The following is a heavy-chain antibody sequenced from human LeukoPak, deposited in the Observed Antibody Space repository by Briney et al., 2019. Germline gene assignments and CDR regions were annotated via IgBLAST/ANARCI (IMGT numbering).Heavy chain of an antibody. CDR3: LSRYSNHKFWDY. Sequence: SETLSLTCTVSGYSISSGYYWGWIRQPPGKGLEWIGSIYHSGSTYYNPSLKSRVTISVGTSKNQFSLKLSSVTAADTAVYYCLSRYSNHKFWDYWGQGTLVTVSS. D-gene: IGHD4-11*01. CDR1: GYSISSGYY. CDR2: IYHSGST. V-gene: IGHV4-38-2*02. J-gene: IGHJ4*02.